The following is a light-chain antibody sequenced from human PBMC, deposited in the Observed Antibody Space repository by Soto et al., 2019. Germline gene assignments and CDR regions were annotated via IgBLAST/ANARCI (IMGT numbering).Light chain of an antibody. J-gene: IGKJ3*01. Sequence: AIRMTKSPSSLSASTGDRVTITCRASQGISSYLAWYQQKPGKAPKLLIYAASTLQSGVPSRFSGSDSGTDFTLTISCLQSEDFATYYCQQYYSYPPAFGPGTKVDI. CDR2: AAS. V-gene: IGKV1-8*01. CDR3: QQYYSYPPA. CDR1: QGISSY.